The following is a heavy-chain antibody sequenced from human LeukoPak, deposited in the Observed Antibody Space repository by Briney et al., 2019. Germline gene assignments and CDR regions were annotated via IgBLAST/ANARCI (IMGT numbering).Heavy chain of an antibody. CDR3: ARSIAAADHDYYGMDV. Sequence: ASVKVSCKASGYTFTSYAMHWVRQAPGQRLEWMGWINAGNGNTKYSQKFQGRVTITRGTSASTAYMELSSLRSEDTAVYYCARSIAAADHDYYGMDVWGQGTTVTVSS. CDR2: INAGNGNT. D-gene: IGHD6-13*01. V-gene: IGHV1-3*01. CDR1: GYTFTSYA. J-gene: IGHJ6*02.